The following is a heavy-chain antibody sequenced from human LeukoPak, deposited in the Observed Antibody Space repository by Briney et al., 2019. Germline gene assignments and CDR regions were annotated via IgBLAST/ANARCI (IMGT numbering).Heavy chain of an antibody. CDR2: IRYDGSNK. Sequence: PGGSLRLSCAASVFTFSSYGMRWVRQAPGKGLEWVSFIRYDGSNKYYADSVKGRFTISRDNSKNTMYLQMNSMIAEDTAVYYCAKDPYDFWSGYSNFDYWGQGTLVTVSS. CDR1: VFTFSSYG. V-gene: IGHV3-30*02. D-gene: IGHD3-3*01. J-gene: IGHJ4*02. CDR3: AKDPYDFWSGYSNFDY.